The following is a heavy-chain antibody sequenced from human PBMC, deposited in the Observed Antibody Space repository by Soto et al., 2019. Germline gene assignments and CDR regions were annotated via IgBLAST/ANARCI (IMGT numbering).Heavy chain of an antibody. CDR3: VRDLDGSGAYYTDF. Sequence: ASVKVSCRASGYTFPNYGITWVRQAPGQGLEWMGWISAYKTNIKYAQKFQGRVTLTTDTSTSTAYMELRSLRSDDTAIYYCVRDLDGSGAYYTDFWGQGTLVTVSS. CDR1: GYTFPNYG. D-gene: IGHD3-10*01. J-gene: IGHJ4*02. CDR2: ISAYKTNI. V-gene: IGHV1-18*01.